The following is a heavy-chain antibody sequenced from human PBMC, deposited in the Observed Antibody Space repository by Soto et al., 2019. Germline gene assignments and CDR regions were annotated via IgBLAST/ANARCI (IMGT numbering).Heavy chain of an antibody. Sequence: GESLKISCKGSGYSFTSYWIGWVRQMPGKGLEWMGIIYPGDSDTRYSPSFQGQVTISADKSISTAYLQWSSLKASDTAMYYCAILHMTKVTTSGDGMDVWGQGTTVTVSS. D-gene: IGHD4-17*01. CDR1: GYSFTSYW. CDR2: IYPGDSDT. V-gene: IGHV5-51*01. CDR3: AILHMTKVTTSGDGMDV. J-gene: IGHJ6*02.